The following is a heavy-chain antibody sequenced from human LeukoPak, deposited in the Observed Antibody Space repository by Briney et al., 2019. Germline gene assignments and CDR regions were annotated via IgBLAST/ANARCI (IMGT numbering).Heavy chain of an antibody. Sequence: LTGGSLRLSCAASGFTFSSYAMSWVRQAPGKGLEWVSAISGSGGSTYYADSVKGRFTISRDNSKNTLHLQVNSLRAEDTAVYYCAKGDITIFGVVIPPGWYYWGQGTLVTVSS. CDR2: ISGSGGST. V-gene: IGHV3-23*01. CDR3: AKGDITIFGVVIPPGWYY. CDR1: GFTFSSYA. D-gene: IGHD3-3*01. J-gene: IGHJ4*02.